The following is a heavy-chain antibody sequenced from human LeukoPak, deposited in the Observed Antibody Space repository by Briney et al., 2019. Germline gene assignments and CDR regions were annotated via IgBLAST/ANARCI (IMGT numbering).Heavy chain of an antibody. CDR1: GYTFTSYG. V-gene: IGHV1-2*02. D-gene: IGHD1-26*01. CDR3: ASSTSGSYPY. CDR2: INPNSGGT. J-gene: IGHJ4*02. Sequence: ASVKVSCKASGYTFTSYGISWVRQAPGQGLEWMGWINPNSGGTNYAQKFQGRVTMTRDTSISTAYMELSRLRSDDTAVYYCASSTSGSYPYWGQGTLVTVSS.